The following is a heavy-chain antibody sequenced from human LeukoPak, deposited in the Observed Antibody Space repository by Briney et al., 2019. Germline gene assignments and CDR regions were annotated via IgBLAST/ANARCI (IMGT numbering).Heavy chain of an antibody. CDR3: VKDRGGSPFYGMDV. CDR1: GFTFSSYA. D-gene: IGHD1-26*01. J-gene: IGHJ6*02. CDR2: ISGSGGAGT. Sequence: GGSLRLSCATSGFTFSSYAMSWVRQAPGKGLEWVSTISGSGGAGTYYADSVKGRFTVSRDNSRNTLYLPMNSLRAEDTAVYYCVKDRGGSPFYGMDVWGQGTTVTVSS. V-gene: IGHV3-23*01.